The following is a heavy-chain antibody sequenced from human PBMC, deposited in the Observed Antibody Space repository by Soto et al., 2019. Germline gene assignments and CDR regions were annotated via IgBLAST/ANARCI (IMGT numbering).Heavy chain of an antibody. D-gene: IGHD6-6*01. CDR1: GYTLNEFP. CDR3: ATIRSSSSNYFYFYYMDV. Sequence: ASVKVSCKVSGYTLNEFPLHWVRQAPGKGLEWMGGFDPKNAETIFAQKFQGRVTLIEDTSTDTAYMELSSLRSEDTAVYYCATIRSSSSNYFYFYYMDVWGKGTTVTVSS. J-gene: IGHJ6*03. CDR2: FDPKNAET. V-gene: IGHV1-24*01.